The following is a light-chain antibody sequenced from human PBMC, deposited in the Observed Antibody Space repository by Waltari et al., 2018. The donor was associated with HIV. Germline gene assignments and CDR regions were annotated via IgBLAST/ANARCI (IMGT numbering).Light chain of an antibody. V-gene: IGLV3-1*01. Sequence: SYELTQSPSVSVSPGQTASITCSGDKLGDKYACWYQQKPGQSPVLVIYEESKRPSGIPERFSGSNSGNTATLTISGTQAMDEADYYCQAWDTTTVVFGGGTKLTVL. J-gene: IGLJ2*01. CDR2: EES. CDR1: KLGDKY. CDR3: QAWDTTTVV.